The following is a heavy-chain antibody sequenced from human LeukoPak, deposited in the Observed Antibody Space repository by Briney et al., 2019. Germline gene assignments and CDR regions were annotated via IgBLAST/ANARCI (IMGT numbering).Heavy chain of an antibody. CDR3: AKGSGGWYYPHFDY. V-gene: IGHV3-30*18. D-gene: IGHD6-19*01. CDR2: VSYDGNDN. CDR1: GFTFSNYG. Sequence: PGRSLRLSCAASGFTFSNYGVHWVRQAPGKGLEWVAIVSYDGNDNYYADSVKGRFTISRDNSKNTLYLQMNSLKDEDTAVYYCAKGSGGWYYPHFDYWGQGTLVTVSS. J-gene: IGHJ4*02.